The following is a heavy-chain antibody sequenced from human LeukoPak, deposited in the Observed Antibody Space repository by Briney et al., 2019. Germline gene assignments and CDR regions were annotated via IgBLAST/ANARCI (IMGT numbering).Heavy chain of an antibody. CDR2: IIPIFGTA. CDR1: GGTFISYA. V-gene: IGHV1-69*01. J-gene: IGHJ6*04. CDR3: ARGGSYYGSGSYRLMDV. D-gene: IGHD3-10*01. Sequence: GSSVKVSGKASGGTFISYAISWVRQAPGQGLEWMGGIIPIFGTANYAQKFQGRVTITADESTSTAYMELSSLRSEDTAVYYCARGGSYYGSGSYRLMDVWGKGTTVTVSS.